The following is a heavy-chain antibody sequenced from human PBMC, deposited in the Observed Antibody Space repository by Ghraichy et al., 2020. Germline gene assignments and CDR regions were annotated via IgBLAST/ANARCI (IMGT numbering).Heavy chain of an antibody. CDR1: GFTFSSYA. CDR2: ISGSGGST. D-gene: IGHD3-10*01. CDR3: AKGYYGSHAADAFDI. V-gene: IGHV3-23*01. J-gene: IGHJ3*02. Sequence: GALRLSCAASGFTFSSYAMSWVRQAPGKGLEWVSAISGSGGSTYYADSVKGRFTISRDNSKNTLYLQMNSLRAEDTAVYYCAKGYYGSHAADAFDIWGQGTMVTVSS.